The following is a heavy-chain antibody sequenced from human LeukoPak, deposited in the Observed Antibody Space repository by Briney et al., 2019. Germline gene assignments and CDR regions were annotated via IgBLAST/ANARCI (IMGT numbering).Heavy chain of an antibody. Sequence: GGSLRLSCAASGFTFSSYAMSWVRQAPGKGLEWVSGIIGSGVSTYYADSVKGRFTISRDNSKNTLFLQMNSLRAEDTAVYYCARLNIGYYDSSGFYDDYWGQGTPVTVSS. CDR2: IIGSGVST. D-gene: IGHD3-22*01. CDR1: GFTFSSYA. V-gene: IGHV3-23*01. CDR3: ARLNIGYYDSSGFYDDY. J-gene: IGHJ4*02.